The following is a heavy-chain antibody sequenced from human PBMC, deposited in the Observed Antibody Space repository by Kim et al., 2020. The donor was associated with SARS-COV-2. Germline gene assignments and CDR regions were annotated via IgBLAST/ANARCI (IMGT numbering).Heavy chain of an antibody. D-gene: IGHD5-12*01. CDR3: ARATRDGYNSY. CDR1: GGSISSYY. V-gene: IGHV4-59*13. Sequence: SETLSLTCTVSGGSISSYYWSWIRQPPGKGLEWIGYIYYSGSTNYNPSLKSRVTISVDTSKNQFSLKLSSVTAADTAVYYCARATRDGYNSYWGQGTLVT. J-gene: IGHJ4*02. CDR2: IYYSGST.